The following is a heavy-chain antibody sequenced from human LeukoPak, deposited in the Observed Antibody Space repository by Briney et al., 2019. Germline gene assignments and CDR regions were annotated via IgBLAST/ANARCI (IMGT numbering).Heavy chain of an antibody. CDR2: IIPILGIA. V-gene: IGHV1-69*04. CDR1: GGTFSSYA. D-gene: IGHD4-23*01. CDR3: ARESYSGNPYFDY. J-gene: IGHJ4*02. Sequence: SVKVSRKASGGTFSSYAISWVRQAPGQGLEWMGRIIPILGIANYAQKFQGRVTITADKSTSTAYMELSSLRSEDTAMYYCARESYSGNPYFDYWGQGTLVTVSS.